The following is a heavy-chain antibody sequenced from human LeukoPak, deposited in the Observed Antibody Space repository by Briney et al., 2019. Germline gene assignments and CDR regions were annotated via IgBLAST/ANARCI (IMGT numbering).Heavy chain of an antibody. J-gene: IGHJ5*02. CDR2: INPNSGGT. Sequence: ASVKVSCKASGYTFTGYYMHWVRQAPGQGLELMGWINPNSGGTNYAQKFQGRVTMTRDTSISTAYMELSRMRSDDTAVYYCARDVSSMVRGVIYGFDPWGQGTLVTVSS. CDR1: GYTFTGYY. V-gene: IGHV1-2*02. D-gene: IGHD3-10*01. CDR3: ARDVSSMVRGVIYGFDP.